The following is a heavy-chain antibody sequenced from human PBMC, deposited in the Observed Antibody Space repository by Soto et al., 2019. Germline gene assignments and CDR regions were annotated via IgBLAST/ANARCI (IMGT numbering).Heavy chain of an antibody. D-gene: IGHD5-18*01. CDR1: GFSFSTYG. CDR3: ARVEAPLIHSDHYYYGMDV. V-gene: IGHV3-33*01. Sequence: QVQLVESGRGVVRPGRSLRLACEASGFSFSTYGMHWVRQAPGKGLQWVAVIWYDGTNTYYADSVKGRFTISRDNSKDTLYLEMNNLRAEDTAVYYCARVEAPLIHSDHYYYGMDVWGQGTTVTVSS. J-gene: IGHJ6*02. CDR2: IWYDGTNT.